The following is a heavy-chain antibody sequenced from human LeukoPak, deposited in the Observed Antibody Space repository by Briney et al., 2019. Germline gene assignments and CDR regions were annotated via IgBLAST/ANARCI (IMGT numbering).Heavy chain of an antibody. V-gene: IGHV4-39*01. J-gene: IGHJ4*02. CDR2: IYYSGSS. CDR3: ARTYYYGSGSYYYFDY. CDR1: GGSISSSSYS. D-gene: IGHD3-10*01. Sequence: SETLSLTCTVSGGSISSSSYSWVWIRQPPGKGLEWIGSIYYSGSSYYNPSLKSRVTISVDTSKNQFSLKLSSVTAADTAVYYCARTYYYGSGSYYYFDYWGQGTLVTVSS.